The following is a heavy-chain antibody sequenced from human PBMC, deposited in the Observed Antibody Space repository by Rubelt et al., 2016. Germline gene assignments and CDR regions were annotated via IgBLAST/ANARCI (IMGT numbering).Heavy chain of an antibody. CDR1: GGSISSNSYY. CDR2: IYYSEST. CDR3: ASSYLGSYLDY. V-gene: IGHV4-39*07. Sequence: QLKLQESGPGLVKPSETLSLTCSVSGGSISSNSYYWGWIRQPPGKGLEWIGSIYYSESTYYSPSFESRVTISVDTSKNQGSLKLSSVTAADTAVYYCASSYLGSYLDYWGQGTLVTVSS. D-gene: IGHD1-1*01. J-gene: IGHJ4*02.